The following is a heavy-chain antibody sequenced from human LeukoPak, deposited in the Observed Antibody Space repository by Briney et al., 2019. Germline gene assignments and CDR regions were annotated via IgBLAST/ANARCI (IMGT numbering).Heavy chain of an antibody. CDR2: ISGSYGDT. V-gene: IGHV3-23*01. D-gene: IGHD3-22*01. CDR1: GFTFSSYA. J-gene: IGHJ4*02. CDR3: AKGSLHYYDTSGYYS. Sequence: GGSLRLSCAASGFTFSSYAMSWVRQDPGKGLEWVSGISGSYGDTYYADSVKGRFTISRDNSKNTLYLQMSSLRVEDTAVYYCAKGSLHYYDTSGYYSWGQGTLVTVSS.